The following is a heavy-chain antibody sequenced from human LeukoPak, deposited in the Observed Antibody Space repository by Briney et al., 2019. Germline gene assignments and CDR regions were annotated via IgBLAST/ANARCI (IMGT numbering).Heavy chain of an antibody. CDR3: ARVRSSLLWFGELVDY. V-gene: IGHV1-2*02. CDR2: INPNSGGT. D-gene: IGHD3-10*01. J-gene: IGHJ4*02. CDR1: GYTFTGYY. Sequence: ASLRVSCKASGYTFTGYYMHWVRQAPGQGLEWMGWINPNSGGTNYAQKFQGRVTMTRDTSISTAYMELSRLRSDDTAVYYCARVRSSLLWFGELVDYWGQGTLVTVSS.